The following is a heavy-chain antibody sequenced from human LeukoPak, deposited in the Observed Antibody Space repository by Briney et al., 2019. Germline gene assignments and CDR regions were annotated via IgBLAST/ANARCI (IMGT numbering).Heavy chain of an antibody. CDR3: ANQRGGF. D-gene: IGHD3-10*01. CDR2: ISGTAENT. V-gene: IGHV3-23*01. CDR1: GFIFSSYP. J-gene: IGHJ4*02. Sequence: GGSLRLSYAASGFIFSSYPMSWVRQAPGKGLEWVSAISGTAENTYYADSVKGRFSISRDNSRNTVHLQMNSLRPEDTAVYYCANQRGGFWGQGTLVTVSS.